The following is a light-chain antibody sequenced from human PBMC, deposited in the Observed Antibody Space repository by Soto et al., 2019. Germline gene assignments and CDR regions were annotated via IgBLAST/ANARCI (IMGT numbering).Light chain of an antibody. Sequence: DIVLTQSPGTLSLSPGQRATLSCRASQSLSSAFLAWYQQKPGQAPRPLIYGASIRATGIPDRISGSGSGTDFTLTISRLEPEDFAVYYCQQYGSSPQTFGQGTKVDIK. CDR3: QQYGSSPQT. CDR1: QSLSSAF. J-gene: IGKJ1*01. V-gene: IGKV3-20*01. CDR2: GAS.